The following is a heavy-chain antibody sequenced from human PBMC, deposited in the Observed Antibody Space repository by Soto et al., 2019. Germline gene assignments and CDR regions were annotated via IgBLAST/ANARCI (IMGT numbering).Heavy chain of an antibody. Sequence: QVQLVQSGAEVKKPGSSVKVSCTASGGSLSNFGISWVRQAPGQGLEWMGAIIPVFGTPNYAQKFQDRVTINADESTTTVYMEVRSLTSDDTAVYYCARGDATKIVVTTHYAMEVWGQGTTVTVSS. CDR3: ARGDATKIVVTTHYAMEV. V-gene: IGHV1-69*12. D-gene: IGHD3-22*01. CDR2: IIPVFGTP. J-gene: IGHJ6*02. CDR1: GGSLSNFG.